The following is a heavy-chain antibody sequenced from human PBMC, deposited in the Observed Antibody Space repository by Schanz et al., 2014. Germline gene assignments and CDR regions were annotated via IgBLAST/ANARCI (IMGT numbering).Heavy chain of an antibody. CDR3: ARDDAWAFDY. Sequence: VQLVESGGGLVKPGGSLRLSCAASGFIFNDYYMNWVRQAPGKGLEWLSYTMKGRFTISRDEVKHSVYLQMNSLRDDDTAVYYCARDDAWAFDYWGHGTLVTVSS. J-gene: IGHJ4*01. CDR1: GFIFNDYY. V-gene: IGHV3-11*06. D-gene: IGHD7-27*01.